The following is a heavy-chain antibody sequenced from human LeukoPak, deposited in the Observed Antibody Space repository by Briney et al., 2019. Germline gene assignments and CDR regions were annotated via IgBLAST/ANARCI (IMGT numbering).Heavy chain of an antibody. CDR1: GFTFSSYW. V-gene: IGHV3-74*01. CDR3: ARAGLGATTGWFDP. J-gene: IGHJ5*02. Sequence: GGSLRLSRAASGFTFSSYWMHWVRQAPGKGLVWVSRIKTDGSSTSYADSVKGRFTISRDNSKNTLYLQMSSLRAEDTAVYYCARAGLGATTGWFDPWGQGTLVTVSS. CDR2: IKTDGSST. D-gene: IGHD1-26*01.